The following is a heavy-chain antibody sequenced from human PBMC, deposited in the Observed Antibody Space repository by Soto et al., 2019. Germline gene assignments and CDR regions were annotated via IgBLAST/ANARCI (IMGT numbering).Heavy chain of an antibody. CDR3: ASGVRLKVAAAGRGHYYFDY. D-gene: IGHD2-15*01. V-gene: IGHV1-8*01. Sequence: QVQLVQSGAEVKKPGASVKVSCKASGYTFTSYDINWVRQATGQGLEWMGWMNPNSGNTGYAQKFQGRVTMTRNTSISTAYMELSSLRSEDTAVYYCASGVRLKVAAAGRGHYYFDYWGQGTLVTVSS. J-gene: IGHJ4*02. CDR2: MNPNSGNT. CDR1: GYTFTSYD.